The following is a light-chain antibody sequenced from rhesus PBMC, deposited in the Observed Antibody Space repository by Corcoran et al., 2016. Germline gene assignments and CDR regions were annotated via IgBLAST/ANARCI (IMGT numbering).Light chain of an antibody. CDR2: KAS. Sequence: DIQMTQSPSSLSASVGDTVTITCRASQSISSWLDGYPQKLGKAPKHHINKASPLQSGVPSRFSGSGSGTDFTLTISILQSEDFATYYCQQYSRSPYSFGQGTKVEIK. V-gene: IGKV1-22*01. J-gene: IGKJ2*01. CDR3: QQYSRSPYS. CDR1: QSISSW.